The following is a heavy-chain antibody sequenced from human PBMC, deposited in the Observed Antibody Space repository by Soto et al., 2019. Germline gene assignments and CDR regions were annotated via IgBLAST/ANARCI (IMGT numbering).Heavy chain of an antibody. CDR3: ARDVARGAFDI. CDR1: GYTFTTYA. J-gene: IGHJ3*02. Sequence: QVQLVQSGAEVKEPGASVKVSCKASGYTFTTYAIHWVRQAPGQRLEWMGWIHVGNGNTKYSQKFQGRVTITRDTSASTAYMELSSLRSEDTDIYYCARDVARGAFDIWGRGTMVPVSS. V-gene: IGHV1-3*01. CDR2: IHVGNGNT.